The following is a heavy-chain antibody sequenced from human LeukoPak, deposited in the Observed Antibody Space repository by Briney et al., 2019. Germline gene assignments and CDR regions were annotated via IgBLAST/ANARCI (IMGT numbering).Heavy chain of an antibody. CDR2: INPSGGST. CDR1: GYTFTSYY. V-gene: IGHV1-46*01. CDR3: ARDRNTIFGVVIYWFGP. J-gene: IGHJ5*02. Sequence: VASVKVSCKASGYTFTSYYMHWVRQAPGQGLEWMGIINPSGGSTSYAQKFQGRVTMTRDTSTSTVYMELSSLRSEDTAVYYCARDRNTIFGVVIYWFGPWGQGTLVTVSS. D-gene: IGHD3-3*01.